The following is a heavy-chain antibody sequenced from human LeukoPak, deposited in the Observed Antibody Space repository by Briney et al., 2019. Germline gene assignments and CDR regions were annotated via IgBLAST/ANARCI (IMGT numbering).Heavy chain of an antibody. J-gene: IGHJ3*02. CDR2: ISSSSSYI. CDR1: GFTFSSYW. V-gene: IGHV3-21*01. CDR3: ARDRARSSHAFDI. D-gene: IGHD2-15*01. Sequence: GGSLRLSCAASGFTFSSYWMSWVRQAPGKGLEWVSSISSSSSYIYYADSVKGRFTISRDNAKNSLYLQMNSLRAEDTAVYYCARDRARSSHAFDIWGQGTMVTVSS.